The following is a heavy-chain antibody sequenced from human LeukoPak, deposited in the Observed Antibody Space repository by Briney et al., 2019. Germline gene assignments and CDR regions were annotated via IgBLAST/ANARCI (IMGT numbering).Heavy chain of an antibody. V-gene: IGHV3-7*01. CDR1: GFTFSSYG. CDR2: IKQDGSVK. Sequence: PGGSLRLSCAASGFTFSSYGMSWVRQAPGKGLEWVANIKQDGSVKQYVDSIKGRFTISRDNAKNTLYLQMDSLRVEDTAVYYCARFSRVEWSFWGQGTLVTVSS. D-gene: IGHD3-3*01. J-gene: IGHJ4*02. CDR3: ARFSRVEWSF.